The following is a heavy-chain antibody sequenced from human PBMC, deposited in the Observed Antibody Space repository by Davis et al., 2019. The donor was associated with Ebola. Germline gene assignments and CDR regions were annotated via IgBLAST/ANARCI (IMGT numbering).Heavy chain of an antibody. J-gene: IGHJ3*02. D-gene: IGHD2-21*01. Sequence: SEPLSLTFAVSGGSISSSSWWRWVRQPPGKGLEWIGEISHSGSTKYYPSLTSRVAISVDKSKNQFSLVLSSVTAADTAVYYCARGGLGAREAFDIWGQGTMVTVSS. V-gene: IGHV4-4*02. CDR1: GGSISSSSW. CDR3: ARGGLGAREAFDI. CDR2: ISHSGST.